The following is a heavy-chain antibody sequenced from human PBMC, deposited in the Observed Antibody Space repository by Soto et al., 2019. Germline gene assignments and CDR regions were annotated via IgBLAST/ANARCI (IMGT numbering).Heavy chain of an antibody. CDR1: GLMFNTYA. D-gene: IGHD6-6*01. CDR3: ANRPRYYNMDV. V-gene: IGHV3-23*01. CDR2: ITSTGGGT. Sequence: GGSLRLSCEASGLMFNTYAMTWVRQAPGKGLGWVATITSTGGGTYYADSVKGRFTISRDNSNNRLYLQMYSLRAEDTAVYFCANRPRYYNMDVWGQGTTVTVSS. J-gene: IGHJ6*02.